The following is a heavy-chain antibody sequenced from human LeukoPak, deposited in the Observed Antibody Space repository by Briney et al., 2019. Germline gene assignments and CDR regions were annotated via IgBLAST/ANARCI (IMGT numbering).Heavy chain of an antibody. D-gene: IGHD6-13*01. Sequence: GGSLRLSCAASGFTFSSFAMSWVRQAPRKGLELVSTIPVNGGSTYYAGSVKGRFTISRDNSKNMLYLQMSSLRSADTAVYYCAKRYSINCFCFDCWGQGALVTVSS. CDR1: GFTFSSFA. CDR2: IPVNGGST. V-gene: IGHV3-23*01. J-gene: IGHJ4*02. CDR3: AKRYSINCFCFDC.